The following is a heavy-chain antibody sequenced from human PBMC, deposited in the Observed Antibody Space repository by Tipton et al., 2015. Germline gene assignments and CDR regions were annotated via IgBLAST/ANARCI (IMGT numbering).Heavy chain of an antibody. D-gene: IGHD3-22*01. Sequence: TLSLTCDVSGYSISSGYYWSWIRQPPGKGLEWIGYISYTDGAHYNPSVKSRVSISVDRSKNQFSLRLNSVTAADTAVYFCARDAWAGDSRGFYYIYWGQGTLVRVSS. CDR3: ARDAWAGDSRGFYYIY. J-gene: IGHJ4*02. CDR1: GYSISSGYY. V-gene: IGHV4-61*01. CDR2: ISYTDGA.